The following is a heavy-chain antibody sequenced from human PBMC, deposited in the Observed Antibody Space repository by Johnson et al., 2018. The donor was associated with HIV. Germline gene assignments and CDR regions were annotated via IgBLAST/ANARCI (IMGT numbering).Heavy chain of an antibody. CDR3: ARGGIRGYSYGPGAFDI. D-gene: IGHD5-18*01. Sequence: QVQLVESGGGAVQPGGSLRLSCAASGFSFSAYGMHWVRQAPGKGLEWVSFIRYDGSDKHYADSVKGRFTISRDNSKNTVYLQTNSLRAEDTAVYYCARGGIRGYSYGPGAFDIWGQGTMVTVSS. CDR1: GFSFSAYG. J-gene: IGHJ3*02. V-gene: IGHV3-30*02. CDR2: IRYDGSDK.